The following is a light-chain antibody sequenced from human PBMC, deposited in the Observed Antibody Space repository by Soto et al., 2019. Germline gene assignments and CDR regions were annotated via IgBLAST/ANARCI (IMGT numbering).Light chain of an antibody. CDR3: SSYTTPTTLVV. CDR2: DVT. J-gene: IGLJ3*02. V-gene: IGLV2-14*03. CDR1: SSDVGGYNY. Sequence: QSALTQPASVSGSPGQSITISCTGTSSDVGGYNYVSWYQQHPGRAPKLMIYDVTIRPSGISNRFSGSKSGNTASLTISGLQAEDEADYYCSSYTTPTTLVVFGGGTKLTVL.